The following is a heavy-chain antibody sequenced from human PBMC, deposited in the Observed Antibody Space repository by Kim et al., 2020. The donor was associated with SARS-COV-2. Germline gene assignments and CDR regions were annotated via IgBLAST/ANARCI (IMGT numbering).Heavy chain of an antibody. CDR1: GNSMSSDNYY. Sequence: SETLSLTCTVSGNSMSSDNYYWTWIRQPPGKGLEWIGDIYYSGGTKYNPSFKSRVTLSSDKSKKQFSLNLSSVTAADTAVYYCTRTRSVAFFDYWGQGAL. CDR2: IYYSGGT. V-gene: IGHV4-61*01. J-gene: IGHJ4*02. CDR3: TRTRSVAFFDY. D-gene: IGHD6-19*01.